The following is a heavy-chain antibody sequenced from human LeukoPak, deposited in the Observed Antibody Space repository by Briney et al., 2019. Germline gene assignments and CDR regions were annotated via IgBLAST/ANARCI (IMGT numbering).Heavy chain of an antibody. J-gene: IGHJ3*02. Sequence: GGSLRLSCAASGFTFSSYGMYWVRQALGKGLEWVAVISFDGSNKYYADFVKGRFTISRDNSKNTLYLQMSSLKIEDTALYYCATRGGIGAFDIWGQGTMVSVSS. CDR1: GFTFSSYG. D-gene: IGHD2-21*01. CDR2: ISFDGSNK. V-gene: IGHV3-30*03. CDR3: ATRGGIGAFDI.